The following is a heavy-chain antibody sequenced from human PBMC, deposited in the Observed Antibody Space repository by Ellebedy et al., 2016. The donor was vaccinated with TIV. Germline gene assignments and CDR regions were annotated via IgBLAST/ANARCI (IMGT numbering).Heavy chain of an antibody. V-gene: IGHV4-39*01. Sequence: MPSETLSLTRTVSGGSISSSSYYWGWIRQPPGKGLEWIGSIYYSGSTYYNPSLKSRVTISVDTSKNQFSLKLSSVTAADTAVYYCARMKGYCTPWGQGTLVTVSS. CDR1: GGSISSSSYY. CDR3: ARMKGYCTP. D-gene: IGHD2-8*01. J-gene: IGHJ5*02. CDR2: IYYSGST.